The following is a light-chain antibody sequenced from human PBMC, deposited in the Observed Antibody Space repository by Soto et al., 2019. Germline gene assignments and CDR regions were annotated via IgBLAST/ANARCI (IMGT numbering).Light chain of an antibody. CDR2: DDS. CDR1: SSDVGGYNL. Sequence: QSVLTQPASVSGSPGQSITISCTGTSSDVGGYNLVSWYQQHPGKAPKLLIYDDSKRPSGVSDRFSGSKSGTTASLTISGLQAEDEADYYCCSYAGSSTAYVFGTGTKVTVL. CDR3: CSYAGSSTAYV. J-gene: IGLJ1*01. V-gene: IGLV2-23*01.